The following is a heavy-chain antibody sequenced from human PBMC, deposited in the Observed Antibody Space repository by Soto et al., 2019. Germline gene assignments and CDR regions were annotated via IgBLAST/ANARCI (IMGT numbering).Heavy chain of an antibody. CDR2: INYSGST. CDR3: ARQAVVVPAAIGNWFDP. J-gene: IGHJ5*02. D-gene: IGHD2-2*01. Sequence: SETLSLTCAVYGGSFSGYYWSWIRQPPGKGLEWIGEINYSGSTNYNPSLKSRVTISVDTSKNQFSLKLSSVTAADTAVYYCARQAVVVPAAIGNWFDPWGQGTLVTVSS. CDR1: GGSFSGYY. V-gene: IGHV4-34*01.